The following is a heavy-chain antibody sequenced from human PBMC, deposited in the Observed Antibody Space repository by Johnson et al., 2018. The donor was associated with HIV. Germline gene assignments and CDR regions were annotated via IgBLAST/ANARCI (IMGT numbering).Heavy chain of an antibody. D-gene: IGHD1-26*01. CDR1: GFTFSSYA. J-gene: IGHJ3*02. Sequence: VQLVESGGGLVQPGGSLRLSCAASGFTFSSYAMSWVRQAPGKGLEWVSAISGSGGSTYYADSVKGRFTISRDNSKNTLYLQMNSLRAEDTAVYYCANDPGGGSAPNDVCDIWGQGTMVTVSS. V-gene: IGHV3-23*04. CDR3: ANDPGGGSAPNDVCDI. CDR2: ISGSGGST.